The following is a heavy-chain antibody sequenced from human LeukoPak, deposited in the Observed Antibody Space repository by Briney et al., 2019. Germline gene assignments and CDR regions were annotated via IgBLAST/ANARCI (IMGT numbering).Heavy chain of an antibody. J-gene: IGHJ4*02. CDR1: GFTFSSYN. Sequence: PGGSLRLSCAASGFTFSSYNMNWVRQAPGKGLEWVSYISSSTSNTIHYADSVKGRFTISRDNAENSLYLQMDSLRDEDTAVYYCVRDRRSSGYSDHPYYFDYWGQGTLVTVSS. D-gene: IGHD6-19*01. CDR3: VRDRRSSGYSDHPYYFDY. V-gene: IGHV3-48*02. CDR2: ISSSTSNTI.